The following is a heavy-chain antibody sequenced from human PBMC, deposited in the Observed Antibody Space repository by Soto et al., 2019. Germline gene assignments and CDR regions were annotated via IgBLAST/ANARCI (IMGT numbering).Heavy chain of an antibody. D-gene: IGHD6-6*01. Sequence: QVQLQESGPRLVKPSQTLSLSCAVSGGSIISASYSWNWIRQSPGRALECIGHIYSSGSTYYNPSLKSRVSISVDTSNNPFSLKLTSVTAADTAVYVCAREDAARIERWFDAWGQGILVTVSS. J-gene: IGHJ5*02. CDR2: IYSSGST. V-gene: IGHV4-31*11. CDR1: GGSIISASYS. CDR3: AREDAARIERWFDA.